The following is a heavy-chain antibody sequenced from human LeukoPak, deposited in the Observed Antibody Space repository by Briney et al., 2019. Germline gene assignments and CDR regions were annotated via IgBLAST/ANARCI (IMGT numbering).Heavy chain of an antibody. J-gene: IGHJ6*03. D-gene: IGHD4-17*01. CDR2: ISGSGGST. CDR1: GFTFSGYA. CDR3: AKDGTGDYFYFYYYMDV. Sequence: GGSLRLACTASGFTFSGYAMAWVRQAPGKGLEWVSAISGSGGSTYYADSVKGRFTISRDNSKNTLYLQLHSLRAEGTAMYYCAKDGTGDYFYFYYYMDVRGQGTTVTV. V-gene: IGHV3-23*01.